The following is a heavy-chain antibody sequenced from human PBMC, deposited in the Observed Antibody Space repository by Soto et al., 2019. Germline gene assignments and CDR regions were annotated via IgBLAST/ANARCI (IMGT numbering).Heavy chain of an antibody. V-gene: IGHV3-33*01. D-gene: IGHD2-21*02. J-gene: IGHJ6*02. CDR1: GFTFSSYG. CDR3: ARDSWVVTYYYGMDV. CDR2: IWYDGSNK. Sequence: LRLSCAASGFTFSSYGMHWVRQAPGKGLEWVAVIWYDGSNKYYADSVKGRFTISRDNSKNTLYLQMDSLRAEDTAVYYCARDSWVVTYYYGMDVWGQGTTVTVSS.